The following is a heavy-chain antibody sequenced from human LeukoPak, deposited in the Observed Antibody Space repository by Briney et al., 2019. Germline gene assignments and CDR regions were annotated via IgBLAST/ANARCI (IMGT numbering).Heavy chain of an antibody. Sequence: GSSVKVSCKASGGTFSSYAISWVRQAPGQGLEWMGGIIPIFGTANYAQKFQGRVTITTDESTSTAYMELSSLRSEDTAVYYCARDNYAGANCFDPWGQGTLVTVSS. CDR3: ARDNYAGANCFDP. D-gene: IGHD1-7*01. CDR2: IIPIFGTA. CDR1: GGTFSSYA. V-gene: IGHV1-69*05. J-gene: IGHJ5*02.